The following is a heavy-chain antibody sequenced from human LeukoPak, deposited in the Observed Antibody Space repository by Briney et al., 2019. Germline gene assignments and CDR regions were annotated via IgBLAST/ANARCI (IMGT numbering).Heavy chain of an antibody. CDR3: ARGVVPAAMGPYNWFDP. CDR2: INAGNGNT. CDR1: GYTFTSYA. V-gene: IGHV1-3*01. Sequence: ASVKVSCKASGYTFTSYAMHWVRQAPGQRLEWMGWINAGNGNTKYSQKFQGRVTITRDTSASTAYMELSSLGSEDTAVYYCARGVVPAAMGPYNWFDPWGQGTLVTVSS. D-gene: IGHD2-2*01. J-gene: IGHJ5*02.